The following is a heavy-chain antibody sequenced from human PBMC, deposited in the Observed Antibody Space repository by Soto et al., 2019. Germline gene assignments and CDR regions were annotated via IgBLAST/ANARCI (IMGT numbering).Heavy chain of an antibody. CDR1: GGSISSGDYY. CDR3: ARYQVVLVPAAMTGPYYYGMDV. J-gene: IGHJ6*02. V-gene: IGHV4-30-4*01. D-gene: IGHD2-2*01. Sequence: SETLSLTCTVSGGSISSGDYYWSWIRQPPGKGLEWIGYIYYSGSTYYNPSLKSRVTISVDTSKNQFSLKLSSVTAADTAVYYCARYQVVLVPAAMTGPYYYGMDVWGQGTTVTVSS. CDR2: IYYSGST.